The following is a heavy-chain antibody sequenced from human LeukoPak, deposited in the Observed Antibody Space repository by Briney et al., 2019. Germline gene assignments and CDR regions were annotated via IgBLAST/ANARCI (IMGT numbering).Heavy chain of an antibody. J-gene: IGHJ4*02. Sequence: GGSLRLSCAASGFTFSSYGMHWVRQAPGKGLEWVAVIWYDGSNKYYADSVKGRFTISRDNSKNTLYLQMNSLRAKDTAVYYCARDGDILTGYYFDYWGQGTLVTVSS. CDR2: IWYDGSNK. V-gene: IGHV3-33*01. CDR3: ARDGDILTGYYFDY. CDR1: GFTFSSYG. D-gene: IGHD3-9*01.